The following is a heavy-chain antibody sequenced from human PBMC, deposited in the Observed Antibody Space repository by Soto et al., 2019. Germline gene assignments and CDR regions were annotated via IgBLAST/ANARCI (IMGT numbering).Heavy chain of an antibody. CDR2: AYHNGLT. CDR3: ARDAAVPGESDRFDY. Sequence: SETLSLTRAVSGDSVTSNVWWSWVRQPPGKGLEWIGEAYHNGLTDYNPSLKSRVTMSVDTSKNEFSLKLTSLTAADTAIYYCARDAAVPGESDRFDYWGQGTLVTVSS. D-gene: IGHD6-19*01. J-gene: IGHJ4*02. CDR1: GDSVTSNVW. V-gene: IGHV4-4*02.